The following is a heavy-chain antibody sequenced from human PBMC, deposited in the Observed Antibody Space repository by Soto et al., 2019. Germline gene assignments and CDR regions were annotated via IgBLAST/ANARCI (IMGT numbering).Heavy chain of an antibody. V-gene: IGHV4-30-2*01. Sequence: PSETLSLTCAVSGGSISSGGYSWSWIRQPPGKGLEWIGYIYHSGSTYYNPSLKSRVTISVDRSKNQFSLKLSSVTAADTAVYYCARGSVFGLNWFDPWGQGTLVTVSS. CDR1: GGSISSGGYS. CDR3: ARGSVFGLNWFDP. CDR2: IYHSGST. D-gene: IGHD3-16*01. J-gene: IGHJ5*02.